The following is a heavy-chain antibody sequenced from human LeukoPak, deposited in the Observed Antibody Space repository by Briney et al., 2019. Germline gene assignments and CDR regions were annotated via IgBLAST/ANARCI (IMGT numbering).Heavy chain of an antibody. J-gene: IGHJ3*02. V-gene: IGHV4-59*01. CDR1: GGSISSYY. CDR2: IYYSGST. D-gene: IGHD3-22*01. CDR3: ARDRHYDSGPYAFDI. Sequence: SETLSLTCTVSGGSISSYYWSWIRQPPGKGLEWIGYIYYSGSTNYSPSLKSRVTISVDTSKNQFSLKLSSVTAADTVVYYCARDRHYDSGPYAFDIWGQGTMVTVSS.